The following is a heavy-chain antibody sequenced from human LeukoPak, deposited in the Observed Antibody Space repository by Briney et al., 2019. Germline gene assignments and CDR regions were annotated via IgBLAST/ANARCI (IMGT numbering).Heavy chain of an antibody. CDR3: APYYYGSGGDY. CDR1: GFTFDDYG. D-gene: IGHD3-10*01. CDR2: ISGSGGST. Sequence: GGSLRLSCAASGFTFDDYGMSWVRQAPGKGLEWVSAISGSGGSTYYADSVKGRFTISRDNSKNTLYLQMNSLRAEDTAVYYCAPYYYGSGGDYWGQGTLVTVSS. V-gene: IGHV3-23*01. J-gene: IGHJ4*02.